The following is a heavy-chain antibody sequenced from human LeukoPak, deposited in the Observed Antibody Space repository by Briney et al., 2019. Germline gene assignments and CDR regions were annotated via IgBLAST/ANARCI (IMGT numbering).Heavy chain of an antibody. CDR3: ARGHYGPGIGTYPN. J-gene: IGHJ4*02. Sequence: SETLSLTCTVSGASISPYYWSWIRQAPGMEREGIGYIHYTGTTNYNPSLKSRVSISVDTSKKQFSLRLSSVTAADTAVYYCARGHYGPGIGTYPNWGQGTLVTVSA. V-gene: IGHV4-59*01. CDR2: IHYTGTT. D-gene: IGHD3-10*01. CDR1: GASISPYY.